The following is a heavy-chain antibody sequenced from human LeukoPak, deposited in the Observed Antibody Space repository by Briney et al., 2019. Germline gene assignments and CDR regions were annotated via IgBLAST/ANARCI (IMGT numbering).Heavy chain of an antibody. Sequence: ASVKVSCKASGYTSTGYYMHWVRQAPGQGLEWMGWINPDSGGTNYAQKFQGRVTMTRDTSISTVYMQLSRLRSDDTAVYYCAGAGYSGNYYYYSDFWGQGTLVTVSS. V-gene: IGHV1-2*02. D-gene: IGHD1-26*01. CDR1: GYTSTGYY. CDR2: INPDSGGT. CDR3: AGAGYSGNYYYYSDF. J-gene: IGHJ4*02.